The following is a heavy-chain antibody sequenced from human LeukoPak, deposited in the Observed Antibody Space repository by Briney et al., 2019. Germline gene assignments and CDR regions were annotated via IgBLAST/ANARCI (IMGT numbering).Heavy chain of an antibody. Sequence: GGSLRLSCAASGFTFSSYSMNWVRPAPGKGLEWVSSISSSSSYIFYADSVKGRFTISRDNAKNSLYLQMNSLRAEDTAVYYCAVGACSGGSCYLNYYGMDVWGQGTTVTVSS. V-gene: IGHV3-21*01. CDR2: ISSSSSYI. J-gene: IGHJ6*02. D-gene: IGHD2-15*01. CDR1: GFTFSSYS. CDR3: AVGACSGGSCYLNYYGMDV.